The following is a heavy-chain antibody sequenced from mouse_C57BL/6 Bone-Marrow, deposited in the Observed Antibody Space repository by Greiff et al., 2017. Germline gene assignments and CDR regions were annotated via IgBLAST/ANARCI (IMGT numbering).Heavy chain of an antibody. J-gene: IGHJ4*01. CDR2: INPYNGGT. CDR3: ARSGGLRLWDY. CDR1: GYTFTDYY. Sequence: DVQLQESGPVLVKPGASVKMSCKASGYTFTDYYMNWVKQSHGKSLEWIGVINPYNGGTSYNQKFKGKATLTVDKSSSTAYMELNSLTSEDSAVYYSARSGGLRLWDYWGQGTLVTVSS. V-gene: IGHV1-19*01. D-gene: IGHD1-2*01.